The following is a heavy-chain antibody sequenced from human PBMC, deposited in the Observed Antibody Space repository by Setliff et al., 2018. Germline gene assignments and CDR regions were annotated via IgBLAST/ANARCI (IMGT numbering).Heavy chain of an antibody. Sequence: SETLSLTCTVSGGSISSSSYYWGWIRQPPGKGLEWIGSIYYSGSTYYNPSLKSRVTISVDTSKNQFSLKLSSVTTADTAVYYCARGRVEMATITPFDYWGQGTLVTVSS. D-gene: IGHD5-12*01. CDR1: GGSISSSSYY. J-gene: IGHJ4*02. V-gene: IGHV4-39*07. CDR2: IYYSGST. CDR3: ARGRVEMATITPFDY.